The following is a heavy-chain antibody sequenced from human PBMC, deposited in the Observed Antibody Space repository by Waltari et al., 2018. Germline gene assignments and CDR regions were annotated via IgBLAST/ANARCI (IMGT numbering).Heavy chain of an antibody. J-gene: IGHJ3*02. V-gene: IGHV1-2*02. D-gene: IGHD6-19*01. CDR3: ASRHTYSVAGIVLDI. Sequence: QVQLVQSGAEVKKPGASVKVSCKASGYTFTGYYMHWVRQAPGQGLEWMGWINPNRGGTNYAQKFQGRVTMTRDTSISTAYMELSRWRSDDTAVYYCASRHTYSVAGIVLDIWGQGTMVTVSS. CDR1: GYTFTGYY. CDR2: INPNRGGT.